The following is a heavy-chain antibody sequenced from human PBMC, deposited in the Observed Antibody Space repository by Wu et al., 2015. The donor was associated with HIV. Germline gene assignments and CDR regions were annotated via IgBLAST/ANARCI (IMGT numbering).Heavy chain of an antibody. D-gene: IGHD5-18*01. V-gene: IGHV1-8*01. CDR2: MNPNSGNT. Sequence: QVQLVQSGAGVKKPGASMKVSCKASGYTFTSYDINWVRQATGQGLEWMGWMNPNSGNTGYAQKFQGRVTMTRNTSISTAYMELSSLRSEDTAVYYCARLSAWGLQLWYTRQYYFDYWGQGTLVIVSS. CDR1: GYTFTSYD. CDR3: ARLSAWGLQLWYTRQYYFDY. J-gene: IGHJ4*02.